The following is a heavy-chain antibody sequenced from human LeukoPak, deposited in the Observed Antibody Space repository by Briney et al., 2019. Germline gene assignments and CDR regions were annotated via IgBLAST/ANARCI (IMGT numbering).Heavy chain of an antibody. J-gene: IGHJ5*02. CDR3: ARGLGIGWFDP. CDR2: INPSGGST. D-gene: IGHD7-27*01. CDR1: GYTFTSYY. V-gene: IGHV1-46*01. Sequence: ASVKVSCKASGYTFTSYYMHWVRQAPGQGLEWMGIINPSGGSTTYAQKFQGRVTMTRDTSTSTVYMALSSLRSEDTAVYYCARGLGIGWFDPWGQGTLVTVSS.